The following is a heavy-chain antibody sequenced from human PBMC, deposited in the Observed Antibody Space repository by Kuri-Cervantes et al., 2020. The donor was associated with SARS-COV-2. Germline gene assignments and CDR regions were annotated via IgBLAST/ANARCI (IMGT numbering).Heavy chain of an antibody. J-gene: IGHJ3*02. V-gene: IGHV1-18*01. D-gene: IGHD2-2*01. Sequence: ASVKVSCKASGYTFTSYGISWVRQAPGQGLEWTGWISAYNGNTNYAQKLQGRVTMTTDTSTSTAYMELRSLRSDDTAVYYCARPRGIVVVPAAMGGAFDIWGQGTMVTVSS. CDR1: GYTFTSYG. CDR3: ARPRGIVVVPAAMGGAFDI. CDR2: ISAYNGNT.